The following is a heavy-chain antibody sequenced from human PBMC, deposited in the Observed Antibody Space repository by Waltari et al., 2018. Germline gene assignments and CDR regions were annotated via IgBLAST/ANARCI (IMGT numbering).Heavy chain of an antibody. Sequence: EVQLVGSGGGLVKPGGSLRLSCAASGFTFSSYTMNWVRQAPGKGLEWVSSISSGSSYIYYADSVKGRFIISRDNAKNSLYLQMNSLRADDTAMYYCVRDHWGPDYWGQGTLVTVSS. J-gene: IGHJ4*02. V-gene: IGHV3-21*02. CDR2: ISSGSSYI. D-gene: IGHD7-27*01. CDR3: VRDHWGPDY. CDR1: GFTFSSYT.